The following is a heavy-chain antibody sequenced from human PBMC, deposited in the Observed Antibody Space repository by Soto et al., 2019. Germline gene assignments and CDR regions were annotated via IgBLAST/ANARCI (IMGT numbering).Heavy chain of an antibody. V-gene: IGHV3-23*01. Sequence: PGGSLRLSCVVSGFTFSTYAMSWVRQAPGEGLEWVADISGHGLNTFYADSVKGRFTMSRDNSKNMVSLQMDSLTADDTAIYYCAKVADFCGSRLTYFVSWGLGA. CDR1: GFTFSTYA. CDR3: AKVADFCGSRLTYFVS. J-gene: IGHJ5*01. CDR2: ISGHGLNT. D-gene: IGHD3-3*01.